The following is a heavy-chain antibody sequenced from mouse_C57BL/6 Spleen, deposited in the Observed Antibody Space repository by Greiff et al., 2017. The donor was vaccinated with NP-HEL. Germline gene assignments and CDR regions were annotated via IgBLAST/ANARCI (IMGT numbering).Heavy chain of an antibody. Sequence: EVKLVESGGGLVQPGGSLKLSCAASGFTFSDYYMYWVRQTPEKRLEWVAYISNGGGSTYYPDTVKGRFTISRDNAKNTLYLQMSRLKSEDTAMYYCARRDYYYGSRRAMDYWGQGTSVTVSS. V-gene: IGHV5-12*01. J-gene: IGHJ4*01. D-gene: IGHD1-1*01. CDR2: ISNGGGST. CDR1: GFTFSDYY. CDR3: ARRDYYYGSRRAMDY.